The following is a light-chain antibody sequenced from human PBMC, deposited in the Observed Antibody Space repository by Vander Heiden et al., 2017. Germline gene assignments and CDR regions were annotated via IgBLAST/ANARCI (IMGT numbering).Light chain of an antibody. CDR2: GAS. CDR3: QQYSSSPFT. V-gene: IGKV3-20*01. Sequence: EIVLTQSPGTLSLSPGERATLSCRASQSVSSNYLAWYQQKLGQAPRLLIYGASRRVTGIPDRFSGSGSGTDFTLTISRLEPEDFAVYYCQQYSSSPFTFGHGTKVDIK. J-gene: IGKJ3*01. CDR1: QSVSSNY.